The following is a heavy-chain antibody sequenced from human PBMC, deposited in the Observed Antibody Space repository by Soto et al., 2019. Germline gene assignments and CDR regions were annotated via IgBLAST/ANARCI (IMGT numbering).Heavy chain of an antibody. D-gene: IGHD2-8*02. CDR3: ARDSSNTGGDKFYLDY. CDR2: ISTYNHDT. J-gene: IGHJ4*02. Sequence: ASVKVSCKASGYTFTSSAMNWVRQAPGQGLEWMGWISTYNHDTRYAQRFQGRLSMATDTSTSTAYMELRSLTSDDTAVYYCARDSSNTGGDKFYLDYWGQGTLVTVSS. V-gene: IGHV1-18*01. CDR1: GYTFTSSA.